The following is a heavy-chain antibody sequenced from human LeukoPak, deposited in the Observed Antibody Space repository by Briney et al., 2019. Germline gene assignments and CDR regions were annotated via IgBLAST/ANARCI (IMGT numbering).Heavy chain of an antibody. CDR2: IGISSSKI. Sequence: PGGSLRLSCAASGFTLRSYTMNWVRQAPGKGLEWVSSIGISSSKIYYADSVKGRFIISRDNAKNSLYLQMNSLRAEDTAVYYCASGMRVGPNIWGQGTLVTVSS. CDR1: GFTLRSYT. D-gene: IGHD1-26*01. CDR3: ASGMRVGPNI. V-gene: IGHV3-21*01. J-gene: IGHJ4*02.